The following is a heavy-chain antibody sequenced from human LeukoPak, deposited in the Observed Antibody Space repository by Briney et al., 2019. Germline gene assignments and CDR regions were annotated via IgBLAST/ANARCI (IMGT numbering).Heavy chain of an antibody. CDR3: ARFPSDSSGYSLDY. V-gene: IGHV4-31*03. Sequence: SETLSLTCTVSGGSISSGAYYWSWIRQHPGKGLEWIGYIYYSGSTYYNPSLKSRVTISVDTSKNQFSLKLSSVTAADTAVYYCARFPSDSSGYSLDYWGQGTLVTVSS. CDR1: GGSISSGAYY. D-gene: IGHD3-22*01. CDR2: IYYSGST. J-gene: IGHJ4*02.